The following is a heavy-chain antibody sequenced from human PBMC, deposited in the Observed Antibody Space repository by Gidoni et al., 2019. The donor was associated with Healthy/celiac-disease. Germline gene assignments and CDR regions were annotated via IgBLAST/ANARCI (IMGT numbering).Heavy chain of an antibody. CDR3: ARHGRYYDSSGYYGAPFDY. V-gene: IGHV5-51*01. CDR1: GYSFTSYW. J-gene: IGHJ4*02. Sequence: EVQLVQSGAEVKKPGESLKISCKGSGYSFTSYWIGWVRQMPGKGLEWMGIIYPGDSDTRYSPSFQGQVTISADKSISTAYLQWSSLKASDTAMYYCARHGRYYDSSGYYGAPFDYWGQGTLVTVSS. D-gene: IGHD3-22*01. CDR2: IYPGDSDT.